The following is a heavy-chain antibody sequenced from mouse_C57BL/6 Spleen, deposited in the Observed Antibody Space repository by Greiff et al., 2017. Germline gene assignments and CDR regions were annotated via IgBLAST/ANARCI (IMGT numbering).Heavy chain of an antibody. CDR2: IRSKSNNYAT. CDR1: GFSFNTYA. Sequence: EVQRVESGGGLVQPKGSLKLSCAASGFSFNTYAMNWVRQAPGKGLEWVARIRSKSNNYATYYADSVKDRFTISRDDSESMLYLQMNNLKTEDTAMYYCVRGDGCYGLYYAMDYWGQGTSVTVSS. J-gene: IGHJ4*01. V-gene: IGHV10-1*01. CDR3: VRGDGCYGLYYAMDY. D-gene: IGHD2-3*01.